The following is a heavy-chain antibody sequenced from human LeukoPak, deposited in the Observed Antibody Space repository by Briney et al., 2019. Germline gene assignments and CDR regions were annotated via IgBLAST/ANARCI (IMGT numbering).Heavy chain of an antibody. D-gene: IGHD2-15*01. J-gene: IGHJ6*03. CDR1: GGSISSYY. V-gene: IGHV4-59*12. Sequence: SETLSLTCTVSGGSISSYYWSWIRQPPGKGLEWIGYIYYSGSTNYNPSLKSRVTISVDTSKNQFSLKLSSVTAADTAVYYCARDSGYCSGGSCSYYYYYMDVWGKGTTVTISS. CDR2: IYYSGST. CDR3: ARDSGYCSGGSCSYYYYYMDV.